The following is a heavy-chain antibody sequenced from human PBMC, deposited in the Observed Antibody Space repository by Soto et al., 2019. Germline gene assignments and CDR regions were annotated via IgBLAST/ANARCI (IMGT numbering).Heavy chain of an antibody. V-gene: IGHV3-33*01. CDR3: ARKTYSSGSQYYYYGMDV. J-gene: IGHJ6*02. D-gene: IGHD6-19*01. CDR1: GFTFSSYG. Sequence: QVQLVESGGGVVQPGRSLRLSCAASGFTFSSYGMHWVRQAPGKGLEWVAVIWYDGSNKYYADSVKGRFTISRDNSKNTLYLQMNSLRAEDTAVYYCARKTYSSGSQYYYYGMDVWGQGTTVTVSS. CDR2: IWYDGSNK.